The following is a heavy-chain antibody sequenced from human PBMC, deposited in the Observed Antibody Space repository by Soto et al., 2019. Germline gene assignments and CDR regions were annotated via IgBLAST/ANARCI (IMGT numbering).Heavy chain of an antibody. CDR2: IDPSDSQT. V-gene: IGHV5-10-1*01. CDR3: ARQIYASDHGPNFQYSFDS. Sequence: PGESLKISCKGSGYSFAGYWITWVRQMPGKGLEWMGRIDPSDSQTYYSPSFRGHVTISAAKSITTVFLQWSSLRASDTAMYYCARQIYASDHGPNFQYSFDSWGQGTLVTVSS. D-gene: IGHD2-2*01. CDR1: GYSFAGYW. J-gene: IGHJ4*02.